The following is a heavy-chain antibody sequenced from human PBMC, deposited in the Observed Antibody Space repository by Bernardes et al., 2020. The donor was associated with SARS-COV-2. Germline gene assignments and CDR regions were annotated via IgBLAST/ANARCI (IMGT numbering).Heavy chain of an antibody. V-gene: IGHV4-59*01. D-gene: IGHD6-13*01. CDR1: GGSISSYY. CDR3: ARATYSSSWYRVGYYMDV. J-gene: IGHJ6*03. Sequence: SETLSLTCTVSGGSISSYYWSWIRQPPGKGLEWIGYIYYSGSTNYNPSLKSRVTISVDTSKNQFSLKLSSVTAADTAVYYCARATYSSSWYRVGYYMDVWGKGTTVTVSS. CDR2: IYYSGST.